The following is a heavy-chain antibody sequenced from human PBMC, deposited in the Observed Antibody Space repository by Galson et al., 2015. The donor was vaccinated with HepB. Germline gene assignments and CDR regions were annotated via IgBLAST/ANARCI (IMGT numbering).Heavy chain of an antibody. CDR3: ARDGLREGLEPTNYYYGMDV. D-gene: IGHD1-1*01. CDR1: GFTFSSYG. J-gene: IGHJ6*02. Sequence: SLRLSCAASGFTFSSYGMHWVRQAPGKGLEWVAVIWYDGSNKYYADSVKGRFTISRDNSKNTLYLQMNSLRAEDTAVYYCARDGLREGLEPTNYYYGMDVWGQGTTVTVSS. CDR2: IWYDGSNK. V-gene: IGHV3-33*01.